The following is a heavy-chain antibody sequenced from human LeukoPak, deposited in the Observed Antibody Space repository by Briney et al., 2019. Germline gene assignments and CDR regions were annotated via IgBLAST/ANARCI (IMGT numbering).Heavy chain of an antibody. D-gene: IGHD3-16*02. Sequence: KPSETLSLTCTVPGGSIGTYYWSWARQSPGKRLERIGYIYVTGNRYNPYLQSRVTISVDTSRNQFFLKMSSVTAADTAVYYCARHVGGGIEDMDVWGEGTKVTVSS. CDR1: GGSIGTYY. CDR3: ARHVGGGIEDMDV. CDR2: IYVTGN. J-gene: IGHJ6*03. V-gene: IGHV4-59*08.